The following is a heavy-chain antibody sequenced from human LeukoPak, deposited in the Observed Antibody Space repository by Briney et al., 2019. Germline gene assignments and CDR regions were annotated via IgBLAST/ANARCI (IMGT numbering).Heavy chain of an antibody. CDR2: ISSSSSYI. CDR1: GFTFSSYS. Sequence: GGSLRLSCAASGFTFSSYSMNWVRQAPGKGLEWVSSISSSSSYIYYADSAKGRFTISRDNAKNSLYLQMNSLRAEDTAVYYCARDNGDAFDYWGQGTLVTVSS. D-gene: IGHD4-17*01. J-gene: IGHJ4*02. V-gene: IGHV3-21*04. CDR3: ARDNGDAFDY.